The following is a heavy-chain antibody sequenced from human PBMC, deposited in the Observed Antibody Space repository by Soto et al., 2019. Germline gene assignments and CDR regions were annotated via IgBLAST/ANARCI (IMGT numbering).Heavy chain of an antibody. J-gene: IGHJ4*02. D-gene: IGHD6-13*01. V-gene: IGHV3-33*01. Sequence: QVQLVESGGGVVQPGRSLRLSCAASGFTFSSYGMHWVRQAPGKGLEWVAVIWYDGSNKYYADSVKGRFTISRDNSKNTLYLKMNSLRAEDTAVYCCARPIDGIAGSFDYCGQGSLGIVSS. CDR3: ARPIDGIAGSFDY. CDR1: GFTFSSYG. CDR2: IWYDGSNK.